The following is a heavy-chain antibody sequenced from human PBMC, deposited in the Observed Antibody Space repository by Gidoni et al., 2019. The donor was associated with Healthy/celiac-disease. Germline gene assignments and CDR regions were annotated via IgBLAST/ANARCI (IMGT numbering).Heavy chain of an antibody. CDR1: GFTFSSYD. V-gene: IGHV3-13*01. CDR3: ARAGGYGTFDY. J-gene: IGHJ4*02. D-gene: IGHD3-10*01. Sequence: EVQLVESGGGLVQPGGSLRLSCAASGFTFSSYDMHWVRQATGKGLEWVSAIGTAGDTYYPGSVKGRFTISRENAKNSLYLQMNSLRAEDTAVYYCARAGGYGTFDYWGQGTLVTVSS. CDR2: IGTAGDT.